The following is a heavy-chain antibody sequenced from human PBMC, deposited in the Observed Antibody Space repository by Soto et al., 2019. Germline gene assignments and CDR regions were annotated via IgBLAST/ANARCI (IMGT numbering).Heavy chain of an antibody. J-gene: IGHJ5*02. Sequence: ESGGGLVQPGGSLRLSCAVSGFSFSTYAMSWVRQAPGKGLEWVSGISAGGGNTYYADSVRGRFTISRDNSKDTRYLQITSLRAEDTAFYYCAKHAEYQLVSWFDPWGQGTLVTVSS. CDR1: GFSFSTYA. D-gene: IGHD2-2*01. V-gene: IGHV3-23*01. CDR2: ISAGGGNT. CDR3: AKHAEYQLVSWFDP.